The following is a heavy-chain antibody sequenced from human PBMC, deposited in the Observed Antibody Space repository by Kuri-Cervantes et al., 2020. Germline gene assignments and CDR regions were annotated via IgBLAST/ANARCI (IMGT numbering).Heavy chain of an antibody. Sequence: ASVKVSCKASGYTFTSYYMHWVRQAPGQGLEWMGIINPSGGSTSYAQKFQGRVTMTRDTSTSTVYMELSSLRAEDTAVYYCAKRFKAGAGLSTPYYFDYWGQGTLVTVSS. J-gene: IGHJ4*02. CDR3: AKRFKAGAGLSTPYYFDY. CDR1: GYTFTSYY. D-gene: IGHD6-19*01. CDR2: INPSGGST. V-gene: IGHV1-46*01.